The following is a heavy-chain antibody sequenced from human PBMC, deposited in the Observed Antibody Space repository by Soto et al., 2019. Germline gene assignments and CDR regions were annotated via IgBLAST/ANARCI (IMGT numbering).Heavy chain of an antibody. D-gene: IGHD5-12*01. V-gene: IGHV3-30-3*01. CDR1: GFTFSSYA. Sequence: QVQLVESGGGVVQPGRSLRLSCAASGFTFSSYAMHWVRQAPGKGLEWVAVISYDGSNKYYPDFVKGRFTISRDNSKNTLYLQMNSVRAEDTAVYYCESEDIVATNDYWGQGTLVTVSS. CDR3: ESEDIVATNDY. J-gene: IGHJ4*02. CDR2: ISYDGSNK.